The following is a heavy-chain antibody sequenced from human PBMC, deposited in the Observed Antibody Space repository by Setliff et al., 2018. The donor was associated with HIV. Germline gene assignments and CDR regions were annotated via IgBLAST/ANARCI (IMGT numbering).Heavy chain of an antibody. CDR2: FYYSVSA. V-gene: IGHV4-59*11. CDR1: GSSISSHY. D-gene: IGHD3-3*01. J-gene: IGHJ4*02. CDR3: VSESITVLGVVFDY. Sequence: SETLSLTCTVSGSSISSHYWTWIRQPPGRGLEWIGSFYYSVSANYNSSLKSRVSISVDTSKNQFSLKLRSVTAADTAVYYCVSESITVLGVVFDYWGQGTLVTVSS.